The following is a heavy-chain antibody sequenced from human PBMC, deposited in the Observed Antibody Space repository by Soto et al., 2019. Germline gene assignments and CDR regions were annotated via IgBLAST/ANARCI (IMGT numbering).Heavy chain of an antibody. CDR3: ARPHYCSGGSCYSDFDY. Sequence: SETLSLTCTVSGGSISSSSYYWGWIRQPPGKGLEWIGSIYYSGSTYYNPSLKSRVTISVDTSKNQFSLKLSSVTAADTAVYYCARPHYCSGGSCYSDFDYWGQGTLVTVSS. CDR2: IYYSGST. CDR1: GGSISSSSYY. V-gene: IGHV4-39*01. D-gene: IGHD2-15*01. J-gene: IGHJ4*02.